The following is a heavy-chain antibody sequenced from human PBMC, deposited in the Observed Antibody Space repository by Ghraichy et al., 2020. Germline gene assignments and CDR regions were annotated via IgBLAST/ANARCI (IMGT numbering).Heavy chain of an antibody. CDR2: IYYRGST. CDR3: ARRSPVVGATYGWAFDI. Sequence: SETLSLTCTVSGGSINSYYWSWIRQPPGKGLEWIGYIYYRGSTNYNPALKSRVTISVDTSKNQFSLKLSSVTAADTAVYYCARRSPVVGATYGWAFDIWGQGTMVTVSS. J-gene: IGHJ3*02. V-gene: IGHV4-59*01. CDR1: GGSINSYY. D-gene: IGHD1-26*01.